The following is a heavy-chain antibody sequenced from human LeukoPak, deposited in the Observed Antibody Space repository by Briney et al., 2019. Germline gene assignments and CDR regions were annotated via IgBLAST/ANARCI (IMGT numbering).Heavy chain of an antibody. CDR3: ARVGMAVGATVDY. CDR1: GFPVSSNY. D-gene: IGHD1-26*01. V-gene: IGHV3-21*01. Sequence: GSLRLSCAASGFPVSSNYMSWVRQAPGKGLEWVSSISSSSSYIYYADSVKGRFTISRDNAKNSLYLQMNSLRAEDTAVYYCARVGMAVGATVDYWGQGILVTVSS. CDR2: ISSSSSYI. J-gene: IGHJ4*02.